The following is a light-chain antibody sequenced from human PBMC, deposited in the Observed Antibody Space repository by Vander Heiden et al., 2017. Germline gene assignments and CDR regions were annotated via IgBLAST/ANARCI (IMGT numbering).Light chain of an antibody. Sequence: EIVMTQFPATLSASPGEGATLSCRASQSVSSNLAWYQHKPGQAPRLLIVGASNRAARIPARFSGRGSGTEFTLTISSLQSEDFAIYYCEQSNSWPLTFGGGTKVDIK. CDR1: QSVSSN. J-gene: IGKJ4*01. V-gene: IGKV3-15*01. CDR3: EQSNSWPLT. CDR2: GAS.